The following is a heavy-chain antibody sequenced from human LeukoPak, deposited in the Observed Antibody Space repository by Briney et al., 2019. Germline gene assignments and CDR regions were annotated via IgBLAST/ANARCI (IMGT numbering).Heavy chain of an antibody. CDR3: ARLGYCSGGSCYYLDY. D-gene: IGHD2-15*01. J-gene: IGHJ4*02. CDR2: IYYSGST. V-gene: IGHV4-59*01. Sequence: SETLSLTCTVSGGSISSYYWSWLRQPPGKGLEWIGYIYYSGSTNYNPSLKSRVTISVDTSKNQFSLKLSSVTAADTAVYYCARLGYCSGGSCYYLDYWGQGTLVTVSS. CDR1: GGSISSYY.